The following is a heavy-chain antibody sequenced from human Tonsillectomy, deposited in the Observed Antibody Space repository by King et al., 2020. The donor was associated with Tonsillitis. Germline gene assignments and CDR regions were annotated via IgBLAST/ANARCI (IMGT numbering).Heavy chain of an antibody. J-gene: IGHJ3*02. V-gene: IGHV3-23*04. CDR2: ISGSGGRT. D-gene: IGHD4-17*01. Sequence: QLVESGGGLVQPGGSLRLSCAASGFTFSSYAMRWVRQAPGKGLEWVSTISGSGGRTYYADSVKGRFTISRDNSKKTLYLQMNSLRAEDTAVYYCAKAPLYGDYGDAFDIWGQGTMVTVSS. CDR3: AKAPLYGDYGDAFDI. CDR1: GFTFSSYA.